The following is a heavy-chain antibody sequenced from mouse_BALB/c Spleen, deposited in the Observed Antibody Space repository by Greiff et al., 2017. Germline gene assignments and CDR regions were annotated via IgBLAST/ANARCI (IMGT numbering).Heavy chain of an antibody. CDR3: ARDAYYGNYDWYFDV. D-gene: IGHD2-10*01. V-gene: IGHV5-6-5*01. CDR1: GFTFSSYA. CDR2: ISSGGST. Sequence: EVKLMESGGGLVKPGGSLKLSCAASGFTFSSYAMSWVRQTPEKRLEWVASISSGGSTYYPDSVKGRFTISRDNARNILYLQMSSLRSEDTAMYYCARDAYYGNYDWYFDVWGAGTTVTVSS. J-gene: IGHJ1*01.